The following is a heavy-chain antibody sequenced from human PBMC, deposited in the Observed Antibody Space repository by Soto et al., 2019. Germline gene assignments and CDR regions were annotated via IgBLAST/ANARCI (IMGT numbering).Heavy chain of an antibody. CDR1: GFTFDDYA. D-gene: IGHD1-1*01. CDR2: ISWNSGSI. J-gene: IGHJ4*02. V-gene: IGHV3-9*01. CDR3: AKDWNDAFDY. Sequence: VQLVESGGGLVQPGRSLRLSCAASGFTFDDYAMHWVRQAPGKGLEWVSGISWNSGSIGYADSVKGRFTISRDNAKNSLYLQMNSLRAEDTALYYCAKDWNDAFDYWGQGTLVTVSS.